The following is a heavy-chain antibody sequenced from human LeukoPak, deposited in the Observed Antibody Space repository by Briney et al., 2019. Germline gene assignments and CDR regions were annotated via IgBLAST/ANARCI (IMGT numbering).Heavy chain of an antibody. Sequence: SETLSLTCTVSGGSISSSSYYWGWIRQPPGKGLEWIGSIYYSGSTYYNPSLKSRVTISVDTSKNQFSLKLSSVTAADTAVYYCARDQGYSNFYDYWGQGTLVTVSS. V-gene: IGHV4-39*07. D-gene: IGHD4-11*01. CDR2: IYYSGST. CDR1: GGSISSSSYY. J-gene: IGHJ4*02. CDR3: ARDQGYSNFYDY.